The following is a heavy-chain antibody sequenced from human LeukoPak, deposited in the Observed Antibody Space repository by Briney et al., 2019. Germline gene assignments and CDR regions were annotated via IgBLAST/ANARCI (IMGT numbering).Heavy chain of an antibody. V-gene: IGHV3-23*01. D-gene: IGHD1-7*01. Sequence: GXSLRLSSAASGFIFSTYAMSWVRQAPGKGLEWVSLISGSGGSTYYADSVKGRFTISRDNGKNTLYLQMNSLRAEDTALYYCAKERLTTTTFDSWGRGTLVTVSS. J-gene: IGHJ4*02. CDR3: AKERLTTTTFDS. CDR1: GFIFSTYA. CDR2: ISGSGGST.